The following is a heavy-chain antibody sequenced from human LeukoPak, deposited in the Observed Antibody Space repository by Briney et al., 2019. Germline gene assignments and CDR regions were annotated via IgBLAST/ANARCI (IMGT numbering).Heavy chain of an antibody. CDR1: GFTFSSYA. V-gene: IGHV3-7*01. CDR3: ARDTASVGDYHYHMDV. D-gene: IGHD2-2*01. J-gene: IGHJ6*03. CDR2: IKQDESEK. Sequence: GGSLRLSCAASGFTFSSYAMSWVRQAPGKGLEWVANIKQDESEKYYVDSVKGRFTISRDNAKNSLYLQMNSLRDEDTAVYYCARDTASVGDYHYHMDVWGKGTTVTVSS.